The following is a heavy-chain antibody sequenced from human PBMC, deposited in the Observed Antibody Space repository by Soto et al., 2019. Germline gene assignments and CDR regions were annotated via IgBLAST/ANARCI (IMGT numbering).Heavy chain of an antibody. V-gene: IGHV3-30-3*01. CDR2: ISYDGSNK. CDR1: GFTFSSYA. D-gene: IGHD1-1*01. J-gene: IGHJ6*02. CDR3: ARDIGTTYLHYGMDV. Sequence: ESGGGVVQPGRSLRLSCAASGFTFSSYAMHWVRQAPGKGLEWVAVISYDGSNKYYADSVKGRFTISRDNSKNTLYLQMNSLRAEDTAVYYCARDIGTTYLHYGMDVWGQGTTVTVSS.